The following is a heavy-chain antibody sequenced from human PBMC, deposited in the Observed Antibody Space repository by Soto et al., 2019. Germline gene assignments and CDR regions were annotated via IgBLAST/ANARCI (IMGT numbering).Heavy chain of an antibody. CDR3: ASLILTGYPGSYYYYGMDV. CDR2: ISAYNGNT. D-gene: IGHD3-9*01. Sequence: ASVKVSCKASGYTFTSYGISWVRQAPGQGLEWMGWISAYNGNTNYAQKLQGRVTMATDTSTSTAYMELRSLRSDDTAVYYCASLILTGYPGSYYYYGMDVWGQGTTVTVSS. J-gene: IGHJ6*02. CDR1: GYTFTSYG. V-gene: IGHV1-18*01.